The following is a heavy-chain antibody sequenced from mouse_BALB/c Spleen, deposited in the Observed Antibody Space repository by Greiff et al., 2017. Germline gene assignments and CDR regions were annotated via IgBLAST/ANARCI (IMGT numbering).Heavy chain of an antibody. CDR2: ISSGGGST. J-gene: IGHJ3*01. CDR1: GFAFSSYD. D-gene: IGHD3-1*01. Sequence: EVKLVESGGGLVKPGGSLKLSCAASGFAFSSYDMSWVRQTPEKRLEWVAYISSGGGSTYYPDTVKGRFTISRDNAKNTLYLQMSSLKSEDTAMYYCARQLGRSFAYWVQGTLVTVSA. V-gene: IGHV5-12-1*01. CDR3: ARQLGRSFAY.